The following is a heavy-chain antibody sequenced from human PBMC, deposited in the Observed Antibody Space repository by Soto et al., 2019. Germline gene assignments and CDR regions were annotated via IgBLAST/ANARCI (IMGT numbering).Heavy chain of an antibody. V-gene: IGHV4-30-4*01. D-gene: IGHD3-3*01. CDR1: GGSISSGDYY. J-gene: IGHJ3*02. CDR2: IYYSGST. CDR3: ARELPIFGVVIKRGAFDI. Sequence: PSETLSLTCTVSGGSISSGDYYWSWIRQPPGKVLEWIGYIYYSGSTYYNPSLKSRVTISLDTSKNQFSLKLRSVTAADTAVYYCARELPIFGVVIKRGAFDIWGQGTTVTVSS.